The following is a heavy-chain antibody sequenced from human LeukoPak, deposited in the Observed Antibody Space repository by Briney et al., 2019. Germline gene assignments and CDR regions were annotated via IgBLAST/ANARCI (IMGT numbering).Heavy chain of an antibody. CDR3: ARDLSGYGSYFDY. J-gene: IGHJ4*02. D-gene: IGHD3-22*01. Sequence: SVKVSCKASGYTFTSYDISWVRQAPGQGLEWMGGIIPIFGTANYAQKFQGRVTITADESTSTAYMELSSLRSEDTAVYYCARDLSGYGSYFDYWGQGTLVTVSS. V-gene: IGHV1-69*13. CDR1: GYTFTSYD. CDR2: IIPIFGTA.